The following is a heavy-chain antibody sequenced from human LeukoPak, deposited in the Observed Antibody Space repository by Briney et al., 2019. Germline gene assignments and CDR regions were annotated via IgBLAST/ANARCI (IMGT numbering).Heavy chain of an antibody. CDR3: ARGGYSLYCYYYYMDV. CDR2: IYPGDSDT. CDR1: GYSFTSYW. V-gene: IGHV5-51*01. D-gene: IGHD5-18*01. Sequence: GESLKISCKGSGYSFTSYWIAWVRQMPGKGLEWMGIIYPGDSDTRYSPSFQGQVTISADKSISTAYLQWSSLKASDTAMYYCARGGYSLYCYYYYMDVWGKGTTVTVSS. J-gene: IGHJ6*03.